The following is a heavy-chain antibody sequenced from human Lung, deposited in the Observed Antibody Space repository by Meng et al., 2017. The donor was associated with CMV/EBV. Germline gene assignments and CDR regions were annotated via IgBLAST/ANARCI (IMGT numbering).Heavy chain of an antibody. Sequence: GSLRLSCTVSDGSISNYFWSWIRQPPGKGLEWIGSIYYSVTTNYNPSLRSRVTISLDPSKNQFSLKLNSVTAAATAVYYCARECYDFWSGFATDGYHYYGMDVWGQGTTVTVSS. CDR1: DGSISNYF. D-gene: IGHD3-3*01. CDR3: ARECYDFWSGFATDGYHYYGMDV. CDR2: IYYSVTT. V-gene: IGHV4-59*01. J-gene: IGHJ6*02.